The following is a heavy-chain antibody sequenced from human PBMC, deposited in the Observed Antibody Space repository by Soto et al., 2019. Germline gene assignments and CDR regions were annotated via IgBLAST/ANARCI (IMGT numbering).Heavy chain of an antibody. V-gene: IGHV4-30-2*01. CDR3: ARVPDR. J-gene: IGHJ5*02. Sequence: SETLSLTCAVSGGSISSGGYSWSWIRQPPGKGLEWIGYIYHSGSTYYNPSLKSRVTISVDRSRNQFSLKLSSVTAADTAVYYCARVPDRWGQGTLVTVSP. CDR2: IYHSGST. CDR1: GGSISSGGYS.